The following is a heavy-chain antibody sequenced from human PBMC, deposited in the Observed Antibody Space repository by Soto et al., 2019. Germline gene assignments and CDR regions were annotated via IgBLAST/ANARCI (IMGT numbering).Heavy chain of an antibody. CDR3: GRFGDYPVLLYYYYAMDV. CDR2: IYHSGST. CDR1: GGSFSGYY. Sequence: PSETLSLTCAVYGGSFSGYYWSWIRQPPGKGLEWIGYIYHSGSTYYNPSLKSRVTMSVDTSKNQLSLRLNSVTAADTAVYYCGRFGDYPVLLYYYYAMDVWGQGTTVTVSS. V-gene: IGHV4-34*01. D-gene: IGHD3-10*01. J-gene: IGHJ6*02.